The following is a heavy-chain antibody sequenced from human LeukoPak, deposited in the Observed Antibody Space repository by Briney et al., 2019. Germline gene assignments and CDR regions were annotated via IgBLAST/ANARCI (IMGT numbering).Heavy chain of an antibody. CDR1: GYTFTIYY. CDR3: ARDRSLVTAVSGSMNY. V-gene: IGHV1-46*01. D-gene: IGHD6-19*01. J-gene: IGHJ4*02. Sequence: ASVTVSCKASGYTFTIYYMHWVRRAPGQGLEWMGITNPSGGSTSYAQKFQGRVTMTRDTSTSTVYMELSSLRSEDTAVYYCARDRSLVTAVSGSMNYWGQGTLVTVSS. CDR2: TNPSGGST.